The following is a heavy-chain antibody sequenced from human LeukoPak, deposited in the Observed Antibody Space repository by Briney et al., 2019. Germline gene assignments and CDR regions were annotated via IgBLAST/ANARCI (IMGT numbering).Heavy chain of an antibody. Sequence: GGSLRLSCAASGFTFSIYSLNWVRQAPGKGLEWVSGISGSGGSTYYADSVKGRFTISRDNSKNTLYLQMNSLRAEDTAVYYCASDDYTVNWGQGTLVTVSS. CDR1: GFTFSIYS. V-gene: IGHV3-23*01. CDR2: ISGSGGST. J-gene: IGHJ4*02. CDR3: ASDDYTVN. D-gene: IGHD4-11*01.